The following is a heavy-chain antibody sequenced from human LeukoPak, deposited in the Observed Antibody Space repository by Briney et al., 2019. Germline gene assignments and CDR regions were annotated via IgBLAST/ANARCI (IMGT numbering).Heavy chain of an antibody. Sequence: GGSLRLSCAASGFTFSNAWMSWVRQAPGKGLEWVGRIKSKTDGGTTDYAAPVKGRFTISRDDSKNTLYLQMNSLKTEDTAVYYCTTDNTYDILTGYYPGLDYWGQGTLVTVSS. CDR2: IKSKTDGGTT. CDR1: GFTFSNAW. D-gene: IGHD3-9*01. J-gene: IGHJ4*02. V-gene: IGHV3-15*01. CDR3: TTDNTYDILTGYYPGLDY.